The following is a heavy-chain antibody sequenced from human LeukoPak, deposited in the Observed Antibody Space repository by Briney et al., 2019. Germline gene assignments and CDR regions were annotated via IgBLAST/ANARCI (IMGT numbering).Heavy chain of an antibody. D-gene: IGHD2-2*02. CDR2: INHSGST. CDR3: ARPFYLKCKATIGSCYKGAWFDP. J-gene: IGHJ5*02. V-gene: IGHV4-34*01. CDR1: GGPFSGYY. Sequence: PSETLSLTCAVYGGPFSGYYWSWIRQPPGKGLEWIGEINHSGSTNYNPSLKSRVTISVDTSKNQFSLKLSSVTAADTAVYYCARPFYLKCKATIGSCYKGAWFDPWGQGTLVTVSS.